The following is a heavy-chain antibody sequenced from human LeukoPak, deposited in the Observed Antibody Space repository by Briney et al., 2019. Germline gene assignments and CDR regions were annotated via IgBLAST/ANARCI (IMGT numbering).Heavy chain of an antibody. V-gene: IGHV3-30*18. CDR2: ISYDGSNK. CDR3: AKEVKRYYYYYYMDV. Sequence: GGSLRLSCAASGFTFSSYGMHWVRQAPGKGLEWVAVISYDGSNKYYADSVKGRFTISRDNSKNTLYLQMNSLRAEGTAVYYCAKEVKRYYYYYYMDVWGKGTTVTVSS. CDR1: GFTFSSYG. J-gene: IGHJ6*03.